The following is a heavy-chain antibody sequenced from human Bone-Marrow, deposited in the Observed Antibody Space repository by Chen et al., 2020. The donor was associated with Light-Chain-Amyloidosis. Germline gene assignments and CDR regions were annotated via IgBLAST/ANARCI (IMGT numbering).Heavy chain of an antibody. CDR2: LKQDKSEK. J-gene: IGHJ4*02. Sequence: EVQLVESGGGLVQPGGSLRLSCAASGFTFSDYWMSWVRQAPGKGLEWVANLKQDKSEKYYGDSVKGRFTISRDNAKDSLYLQMSSLRAEDTAMYYCARHIVWGAPDYWGQGTLVTVSS. D-gene: IGHD3-16*01. V-gene: IGHV3-7*03. CDR3: ARHIVWGAPDY. CDR1: GFTFSDYW.